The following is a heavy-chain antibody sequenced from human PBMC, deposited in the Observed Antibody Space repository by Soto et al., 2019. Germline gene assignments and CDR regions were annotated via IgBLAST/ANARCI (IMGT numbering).Heavy chain of an antibody. D-gene: IGHD3-16*01. Sequence: SETLSLTCTVSGGSISSSSYYWGWIRQPPGKGLEWIGSIYYSGSTYYNPSLKSRVTISVDTSKNQFSLKLSPVTAADTAVYYCARRGIGSRDYWGQGTLVTVSS. V-gene: IGHV4-39*01. CDR1: GGSISSSSYY. J-gene: IGHJ4*02. CDR2: IYYSGST. CDR3: ARRGIGSRDY.